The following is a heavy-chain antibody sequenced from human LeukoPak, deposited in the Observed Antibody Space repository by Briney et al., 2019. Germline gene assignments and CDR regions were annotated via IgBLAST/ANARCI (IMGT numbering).Heavy chain of an antibody. CDR3: ARMTGSSADC. CDR2: IEYDGSRT. V-gene: IGHV3-30*02. Sequence: GSLRLSCAVSGMTFERHGMHWVRQPPGKGLEWLAFIEYDGSRTDYEDSVKGRFTVSRDNSKNTLYLQMDSLRAEDTAVYYCARMTGSSADCWGQGTLVTVSS. D-gene: IGHD1-26*01. CDR1: GMTFERHG. J-gene: IGHJ4*02.